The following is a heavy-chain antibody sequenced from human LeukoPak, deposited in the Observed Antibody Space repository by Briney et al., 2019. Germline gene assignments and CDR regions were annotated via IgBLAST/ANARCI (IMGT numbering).Heavy chain of an antibody. CDR2: IYLYGTT. CDR3: ARRLEVPGGIGWFDP. J-gene: IGHJ5*02. V-gene: IGHV4-4*02. D-gene: IGHD2-2*01. CDR1: IGSISSSKW. Sequence: SETLSLTCSVSIGSISSSKWWSWVRQSPVKGLEWIGEIYLYGTTNYNPSFTSRVTMSVDRSRNQFSLKLSSVTAADTAVYYCARRLEVPGGIGWFDPWGQGTLVTVSS.